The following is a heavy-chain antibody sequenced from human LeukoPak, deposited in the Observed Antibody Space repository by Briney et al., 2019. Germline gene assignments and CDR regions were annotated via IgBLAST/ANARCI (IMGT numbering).Heavy chain of an antibody. D-gene: IGHD5-12*01. J-gene: IGHJ4*02. Sequence: PSETLSLTCAVYGGSFSGYYWSWIRQPPGKGLEWIGEINHSGSTNYNPSLKSRVTISVDTSKNQFSLKLSSVTAADTAVYYCARAVGDYGYGRYFDYWGQGTLVTVSS. CDR2: INHSGST. CDR1: GGSFSGYY. CDR3: ARAVGDYGYGRYFDY. V-gene: IGHV4-34*01.